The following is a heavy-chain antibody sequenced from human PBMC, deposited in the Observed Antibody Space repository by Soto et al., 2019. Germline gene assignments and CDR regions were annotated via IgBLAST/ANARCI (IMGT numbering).Heavy chain of an antibody. CDR3: ARLDYDSSGYSFDY. V-gene: IGHV4-61*01. CDR1: GGSVSSGSHY. CDR2: IYYSGST. D-gene: IGHD3-22*01. Sequence: SETLSLTCTVSGGSVSSGSHYWSWIRQPPGKGLEWIGYIYYSGSTNYNPSLKSRVTISVDTPKNQFSLKLSSVTAADTAVYYCARLDYDSSGYSFDYRGQGTRVTVSS. J-gene: IGHJ4*02.